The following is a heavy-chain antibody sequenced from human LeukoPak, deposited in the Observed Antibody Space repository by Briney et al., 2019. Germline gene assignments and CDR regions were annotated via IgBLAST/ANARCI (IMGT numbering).Heavy chain of an antibody. CDR2: ISGSGGST. CDR3: AKDDNYYDSSGYAY. D-gene: IGHD3-22*01. Sequence: GGSLRLSCAASGFTFSSHGMHWVRQAPGKGLEWVSAISGSGGSTYYADSVKGRFTISRDNSKNTLYLQMNSLRAEDTAVYYCAKDDNYYDSSGYAYWGQGTLVTVSS. J-gene: IGHJ4*02. CDR1: GFTFSSHG. V-gene: IGHV3-23*01.